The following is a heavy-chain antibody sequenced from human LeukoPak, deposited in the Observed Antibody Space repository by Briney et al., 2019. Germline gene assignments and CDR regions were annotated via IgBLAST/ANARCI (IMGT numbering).Heavy chain of an antibody. Sequence: SETLSLTCAVYGGSFSGYYWSWIRQPPGKGLEWIGSIYYSGSTYYNPSPKSRVTISVDTSKNQFSLKLSSVTAADTAVYYCARLREDFWSGPIFSFVYWGQGTLVTVSS. D-gene: IGHD3-3*01. J-gene: IGHJ4*02. CDR1: GGSFSGYY. CDR2: IYYSGST. V-gene: IGHV4-34*01. CDR3: ARLREDFWSGPIFSFVY.